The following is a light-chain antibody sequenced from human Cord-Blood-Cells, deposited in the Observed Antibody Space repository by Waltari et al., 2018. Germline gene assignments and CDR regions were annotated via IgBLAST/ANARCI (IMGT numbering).Light chain of an antibody. J-gene: IGKJ1*01. CDR2: DAS. Sequence: DIQMTQSPSTLSASVGDRVTITCRASQSISSWLAWYQQKPGKAPKLLIYDASSLESGVPARFSGSGSVTEFTLTISSLQPDDFATYYCQQYNSYTWTFDHGTTVEI. V-gene: IGKV1-5*01. CDR1: QSISSW. CDR3: QQYNSYTWT.